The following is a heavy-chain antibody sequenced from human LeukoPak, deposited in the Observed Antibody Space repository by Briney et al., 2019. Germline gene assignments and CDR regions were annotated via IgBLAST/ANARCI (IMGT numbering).Heavy chain of an antibody. CDR1: GFTFSSYS. Sequence: GGSLRLSCAASGFTFSSYSMNWVRQAPGKGLEWVSYISSSSSTIYYADSVKGRFTISRDNAKNSLYLQMNSLRAEDTAVYYCARSYDSSGIDYWGQGTLVTVSS. CDR2: ISSSSSTI. V-gene: IGHV3-48*01. J-gene: IGHJ4*02. D-gene: IGHD3-22*01. CDR3: ARSYDSSGIDY.